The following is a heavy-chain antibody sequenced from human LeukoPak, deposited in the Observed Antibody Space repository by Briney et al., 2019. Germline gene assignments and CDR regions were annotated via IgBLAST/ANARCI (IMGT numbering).Heavy chain of an antibody. J-gene: IGHJ4*02. D-gene: IGHD6-19*01. CDR2: IYYSGST. CDR3: ARQVVAVAGTGYFDY. V-gene: IGHV4-39*01. Sequence: SETLSLTCTVSGGSIRSSSYYWGWIRQPPGKALEWSGRIYYSGSTYYNASLKSRGTISVDTSKNQFSPRLNSVTAADTAVYFRARQVVAVAGTGYFDYWGQGTLVTVSS. CDR1: GGSIRSSSYY.